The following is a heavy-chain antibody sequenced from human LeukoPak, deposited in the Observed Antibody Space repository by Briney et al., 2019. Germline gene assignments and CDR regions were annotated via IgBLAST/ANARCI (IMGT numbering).Heavy chain of an antibody. Sequence: GASVKVSCKASGGTFSSYAISWVRQAPGQGLEWMGGIIPIFGTANYAQKFQGRVAITADKSTSTAYMELSSLRSEDTAVYYCARDKEGTVRPSYAFDIWGQGTMVTVSS. D-gene: IGHD3-10*01. J-gene: IGHJ3*02. V-gene: IGHV1-69*06. CDR2: IIPIFGTA. CDR1: GGTFSSYA. CDR3: ARDKEGTVRPSYAFDI.